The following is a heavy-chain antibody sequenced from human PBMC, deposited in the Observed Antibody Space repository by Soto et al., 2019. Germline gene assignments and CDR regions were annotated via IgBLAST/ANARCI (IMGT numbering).Heavy chain of an antibody. J-gene: IGHJ5*02. CDR1: GGSISSYY. Sequence: QVQLQESGPGLVKPSETLSLTCTVSGGSISSYYWSWIRQPPGKGLEWIGYIYYSGSTNYNPSLKGRVTISVDTSKNQFSLKLSSVTAADTAVYYCAGGYDCSSTSCYVGWFDPWGQGTLVTVSS. V-gene: IGHV4-59*08. CDR2: IYYSGST. D-gene: IGHD2-2*01. CDR3: AGGYDCSSTSCYVGWFDP.